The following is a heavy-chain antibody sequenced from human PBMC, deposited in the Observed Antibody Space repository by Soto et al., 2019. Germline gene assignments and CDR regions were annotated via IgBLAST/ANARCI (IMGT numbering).Heavy chain of an antibody. CDR2: IYYSGST. D-gene: IGHD2-15*01. V-gene: IGHV4-61*01. CDR1: GGSVSSGSYY. CDR3: ARARGGYCSGGSSPGRWFDP. J-gene: IGHJ5*02. Sequence: QVQLQESGPGLVKPSETLSLTCTVSGGSVSSGSYYWSWIRQPPGKGLEWIGYIYYSGSTNYNPSLKSRVTISVDTSKNQFSLKLSSVTAADTAVYYCARARGGYCSGGSSPGRWFDPWGQGTLVTVSS.